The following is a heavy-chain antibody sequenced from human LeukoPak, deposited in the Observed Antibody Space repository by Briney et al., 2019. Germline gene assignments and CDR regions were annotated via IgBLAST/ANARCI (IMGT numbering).Heavy chain of an antibody. CDR2: IYYGGST. CDR3: ARDIAVAGSLYDAFDI. J-gene: IGHJ3*02. V-gene: IGHV4-59*01. D-gene: IGHD6-19*01. CDR1: GGSISSYY. Sequence: SETLSLTCTVSGGSISSYYWSWIRQPPGKGLEWIGYIYYGGSTNYNPSLKSRVTISVDTSKNQFSLKLSSVTAADTAVYYCARDIAVAGSLYDAFDIWGQGTMVTVSS.